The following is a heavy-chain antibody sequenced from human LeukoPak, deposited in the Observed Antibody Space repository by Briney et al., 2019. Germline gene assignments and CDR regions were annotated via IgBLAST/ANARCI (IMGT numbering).Heavy chain of an antibody. CDR3: ARAQDRSITIFGVVADY. D-gene: IGHD3-3*01. CDR1: GYTFTSYG. Sequence: ASVKVSCKASGYTFTSYGISWVRQAPGQGLEWMGWISAYNGNTNYAQKLQGRVTMTTDTSTSTAYMELRSLRSDDTPVYYCARAQDRSITIFGVVADYWRQGTLVTVPS. V-gene: IGHV1-18*01. J-gene: IGHJ4*02. CDR2: ISAYNGNT.